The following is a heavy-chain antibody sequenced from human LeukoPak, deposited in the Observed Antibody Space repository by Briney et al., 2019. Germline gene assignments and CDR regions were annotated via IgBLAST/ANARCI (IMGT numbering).Heavy chain of an antibody. D-gene: IGHD3-10*01. J-gene: IGHJ4*02. V-gene: IGHV4-61*01. Sequence: SETLSLTCSVSGGSVSSGSYYWSWIRQPPGKGLEWIGYIYYSGSTNYNPSLKRRVTISVDTSKNQFSLKLSSVTAADTAVYYCARGGSYYYGSGSYSRSLFDYWGQGTLVTVSS. CDR1: GGSVSSGSYY. CDR3: ARGGSYYYGSGSYSRSLFDY. CDR2: IYYSGST.